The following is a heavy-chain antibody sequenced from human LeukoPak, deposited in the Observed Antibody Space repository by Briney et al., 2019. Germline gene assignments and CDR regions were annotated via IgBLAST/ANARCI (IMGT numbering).Heavy chain of an antibody. Sequence: GASVKVSCKASGGTLSGYAISWVRQAPGQGLEWMGGIIPIYGTPHSAQKFQGRVTITTDESTSTAFMDLSSLRSEDTAVYYCVLCYGSGSYFMLDYWGQGTLVTVSS. D-gene: IGHD3-10*01. J-gene: IGHJ4*02. CDR3: VLCYGSGSYFMLDY. CDR2: IIPIYGTP. CDR1: GGTLSGYA. V-gene: IGHV1-69*05.